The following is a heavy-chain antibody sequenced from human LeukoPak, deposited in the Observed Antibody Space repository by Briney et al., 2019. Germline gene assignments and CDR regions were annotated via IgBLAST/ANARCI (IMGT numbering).Heavy chain of an antibody. CDR3: ARGDYYGSGSYYNSAFDI. D-gene: IGHD3-10*01. CDR1: GGSSSTGTYY. Sequence: SETLSRTGTGSGGSSSTGTYYWSWIRQPAGKGLEWIGRIYTSGSTNYNPSLKSPVNISVDTSKNQFSLKLNSVTAADTAVYYCARGDYYGSGSYYNSAFDIWGQGTMVTVSS. V-gene: IGHV4-61*02. CDR2: IYTSGST. J-gene: IGHJ3*02.